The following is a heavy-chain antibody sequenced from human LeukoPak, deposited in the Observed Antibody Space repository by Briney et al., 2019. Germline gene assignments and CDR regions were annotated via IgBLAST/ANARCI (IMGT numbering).Heavy chain of an antibody. Sequence: PGGSLRLSCAASGFTFSSYSMNWVRQAPGKRLEWVSYISSSSSTIYYADSVKGRFTISRDNAKNSLYLQMNSLRDEDTAVYYCARENYYDSSGYYYYGMDVWGQGTTVTVSS. CDR1: GFTFSSYS. J-gene: IGHJ6*02. CDR2: ISSSSSTI. V-gene: IGHV3-48*02. D-gene: IGHD3-22*01. CDR3: ARENYYDSSGYYYYGMDV.